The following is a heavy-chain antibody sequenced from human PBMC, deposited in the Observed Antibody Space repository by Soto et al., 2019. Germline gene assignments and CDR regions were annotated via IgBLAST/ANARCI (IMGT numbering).Heavy chain of an antibody. CDR2: LNWNSVTP. Sequence: GGSLRLSCAASGFNFGDYAMHWVRQTPGQGLEWVSGLNWNSVTPGYGDSVKGRFSISRDNGKYALYLQMTSLRPEDTALYYCVKEISGAYSGPNYDAWGQGTLVTFSS. V-gene: IGHV3-9*01. CDR3: VKEISGAYSGPNYDA. CDR1: GFNFGDYA. J-gene: IGHJ4*02. D-gene: IGHD1-26*01.